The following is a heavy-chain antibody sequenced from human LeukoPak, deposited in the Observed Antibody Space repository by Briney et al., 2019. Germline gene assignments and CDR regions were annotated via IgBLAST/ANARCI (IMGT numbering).Heavy chain of an antibody. V-gene: IGHV4-4*02. CDR2: VYYSGST. Sequence: SETLSLTCAVSGGSISSSNWWSWVREPPGKGLEWIGYVYYSGSTNYKPSLKSRVTISVDTSKNQFSLKLTSVTAADTAVYYCARDGSGRYYFDYWGQGNLVTVSS. CDR1: GGSISSSNW. J-gene: IGHJ4*02. D-gene: IGHD3-10*01. CDR3: ARDGSGRYYFDY.